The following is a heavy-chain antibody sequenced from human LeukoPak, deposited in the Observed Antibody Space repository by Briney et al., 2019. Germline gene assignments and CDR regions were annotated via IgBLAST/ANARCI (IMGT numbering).Heavy chain of an antibody. Sequence: ASVKVSCKVSGYSPTELSMHWVRQAPGKGLEWMGGFDPADDKTIFAQKFQGRVTLTEDTSTDTAYMELSSLRSEDKAVYYCATYDSSGYLDYWGQGTLVTVPS. V-gene: IGHV1-24*01. CDR1: GYSPTELS. CDR2: FDPADDKT. D-gene: IGHD3-22*01. J-gene: IGHJ4*02. CDR3: ATYDSSGYLDY.